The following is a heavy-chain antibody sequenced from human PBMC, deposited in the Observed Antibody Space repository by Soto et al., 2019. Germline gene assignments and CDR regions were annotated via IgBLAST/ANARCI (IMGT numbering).Heavy chain of an antibody. CDR3: ARESGYCSGGSCNGHWFDP. CDR1: GVTFSSYA. CDR2: ISGSGGTA. J-gene: IGHJ5*02. V-gene: IGHV3-23*01. Sequence: PGGSMRLSCAASGVTFSSYAMSWVRLAPGKGLNWVSSISGSGGTAYYADSVKGRFTISRDNSKNTVYLQMNSLRADDTAVYYCARESGYCSGGSCNGHWFDPWGQGTLVTVSS. D-gene: IGHD2-15*01.